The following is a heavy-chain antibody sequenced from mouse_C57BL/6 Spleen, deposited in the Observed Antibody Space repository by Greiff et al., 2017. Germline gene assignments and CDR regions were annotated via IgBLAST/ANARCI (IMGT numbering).Heavy chain of an antibody. V-gene: IGHV1-54*01. Sequence: VQLQESGAELVRPGTSVKVSCKASGYAFTNYLIEWVKQRPGQGLEWIGEINPGSGGTNYNEKFKGKATLTADKSSSTAYMQLSSLASEDSAVYFCARGYYSNYGYFDYWGQGTTLTVSS. D-gene: IGHD2-5*01. CDR3: ARGYYSNYGYFDY. CDR2: INPGSGGT. J-gene: IGHJ2*01. CDR1: GYAFTNYL.